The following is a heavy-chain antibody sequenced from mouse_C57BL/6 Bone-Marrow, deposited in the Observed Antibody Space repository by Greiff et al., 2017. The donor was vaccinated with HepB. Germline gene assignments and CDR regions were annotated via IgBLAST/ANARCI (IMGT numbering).Heavy chain of an antibody. J-gene: IGHJ2*01. CDR3: ARSTMVTFDY. CDR1: GYTFTSYG. V-gene: IGHV1-81*01. D-gene: IGHD2-2*01. CDR2: IYPRSGNT. Sequence: VKLQESGAELARPGASVKLSCKASGYTFTSYGISWVKQRTGPGLEWIGEIYPRSGNTYYNEKFKGKATLTADKSSSTAYMELRSLTSEDSAVYFCARSTMVTFDYWGQGTTLTVSS.